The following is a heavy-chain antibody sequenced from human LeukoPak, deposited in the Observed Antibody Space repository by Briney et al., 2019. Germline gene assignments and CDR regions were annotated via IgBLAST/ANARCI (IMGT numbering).Heavy chain of an antibody. CDR3: AASHSSSWPFDY. CDR2: IYTSGST. V-gene: IGHV4-61*02. CDR1: GGSIGSGSCY. D-gene: IGHD6-13*01. Sequence: SQTLSLTCTVSGGSIGSGSCYWSWIRQPAGKGLEWIGRIYTSGSTNYNPSLKSRVTISVDTSKNQFSLKLTSVTAADTAVYYCAASHSSSWPFDYWGQGTLVTVSS. J-gene: IGHJ4*02.